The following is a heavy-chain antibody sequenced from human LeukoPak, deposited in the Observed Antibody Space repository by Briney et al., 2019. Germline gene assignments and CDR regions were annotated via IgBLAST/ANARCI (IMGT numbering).Heavy chain of an antibody. V-gene: IGHV1-18*01. CDR2: ISAYNGNT. D-gene: IGHD3-3*01. CDR3: ARAYWSGYSYYYYYYMDV. Sequence: ASVKVSCKASGGTFSSYAISWVRQAPGQGLEWMGWISAYNGNTNYAQELQGRVTMTTDTSTSTAYMELRSLRSDDTAVYYCARAYWSGYSYYYYYYMDVWGQGTMVTV. CDR1: GGTFSSYA. J-gene: IGHJ6*03.